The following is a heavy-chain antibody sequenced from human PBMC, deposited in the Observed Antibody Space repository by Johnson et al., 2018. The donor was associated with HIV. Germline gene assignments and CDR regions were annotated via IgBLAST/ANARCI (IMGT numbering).Heavy chain of an antibody. D-gene: IGHD3-3*01. Sequence: VQLVESGGGVVQPGRSLRLSCAASGFTFSSSWMHWVCQAPAKGLEWVADIKCDGSEKYYVDSVTGRLTISRDNAKNSLYLQMNSLRAEDTAVHYCARSPRIFLEWFPGSFDIWGQGTMVTVSS. CDR1: GFTFSSSW. V-gene: IGHV3-52*01. CDR3: ARSPRIFLEWFPGSFDI. J-gene: IGHJ3*02. CDR2: IKCDGSEK.